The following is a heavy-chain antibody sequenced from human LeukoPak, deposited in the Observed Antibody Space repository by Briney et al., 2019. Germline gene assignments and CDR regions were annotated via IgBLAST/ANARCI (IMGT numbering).Heavy chain of an antibody. V-gene: IGHV4-34*01. CDR2: INHSGST. CDR3: TISFVGGATDY. J-gene: IGHJ4*02. D-gene: IGHD2-21*01. Sequence: PSETLPLTCALYGGSFSGYYWSWIRQPPGKGLEWIGEINHSGSTNYNSSLKSRVTISVDTSKNQYSLKLSSVTAADTAVYYCTISFVGGATDYWGQGTLVTVSS. CDR1: GGSFSGYY.